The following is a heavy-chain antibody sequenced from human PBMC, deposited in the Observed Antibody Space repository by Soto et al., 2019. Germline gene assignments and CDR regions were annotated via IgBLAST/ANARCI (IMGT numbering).Heavy chain of an antibody. J-gene: IGHJ3*02. CDR2: INPSGGST. CDR1: GYTFTSYY. V-gene: IGHV1-46*01. CDR3: ARDSRLRITMIVVAPPFDAFDI. Sequence: ASVNVSCKASGYTFTSYYMHWVRQAPRQGLEWMGIINPSGGSTSYAQKFQGRVTMTRDTSTSTVYMELSSLRSEDTAVYYCARDSRLRITMIVVAPPFDAFDIWGQGTMVTVSS. D-gene: IGHD3-22*01.